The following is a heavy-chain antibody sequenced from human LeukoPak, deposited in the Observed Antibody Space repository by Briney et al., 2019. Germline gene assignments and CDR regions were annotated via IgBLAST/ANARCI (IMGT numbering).Heavy chain of an antibody. J-gene: IGHJ4*02. Sequence: PSETLSLTCSVSGYSISSGYYWGWIRQPPGKGLEWIGSIYHSGSTYYNPSLKSRVTISVDTSKNQFSLKLSSVTAADTAVYYCARDDSSGYSDFDYWGQGTLVTVSS. CDR3: ARDDSSGYSDFDY. CDR1: GYSISSGYY. CDR2: IYHSGST. D-gene: IGHD3-22*01. V-gene: IGHV4-38-2*02.